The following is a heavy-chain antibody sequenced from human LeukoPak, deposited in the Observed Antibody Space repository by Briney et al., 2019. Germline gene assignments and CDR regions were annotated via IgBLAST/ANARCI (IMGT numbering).Heavy chain of an antibody. V-gene: IGHV3-30*02. J-gene: IGHJ4*02. CDR2: IRYDGSNK. CDR3: AKDQNYYDSSGSQGVSDY. D-gene: IGHD3-22*01. Sequence: GGSLRLPRAASGFTLDSYGMHWVRQAPGKGLEGVAFIRYDGSNKYYADSVKGRFTISRDNSKNTLYLQMNSLRAEDTAVYYCAKDQNYYDSSGSQGVSDYWGQGTLVTVSS. CDR1: GFTLDSYG.